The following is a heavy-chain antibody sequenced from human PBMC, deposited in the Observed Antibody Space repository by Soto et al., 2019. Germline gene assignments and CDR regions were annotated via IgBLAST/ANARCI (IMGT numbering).Heavy chain of an antibody. CDR3: SIGSWSAETFDV. CDR1: LGTFNTYT. D-gene: IGHD2-2*01. CDR2: IIPMLPVT. J-gene: IGHJ3*01. V-gene: IGHV1-69*02. Sequence: QVHLIQSGAEVKKPGSTMKVSCKTALGTFNTYTLFWVRQAPGHGLEWMGRIIPMLPVTNSAQKFQGRLTLTAHKSTGTAFMEVTSLTSDDTAVYYCSIGSWSAETFDVWGQGTMVTVSP.